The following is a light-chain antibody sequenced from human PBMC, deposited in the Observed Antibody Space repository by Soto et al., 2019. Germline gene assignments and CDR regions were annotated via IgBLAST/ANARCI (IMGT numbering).Light chain of an antibody. CDR1: QSVSSN. CDR3: QQSFT. V-gene: IGKV3-15*01. J-gene: IGKJ4*01. Sequence: EIVMTQSPATLSVSPGERATLSCGASQSVSSNLAWYQQKPGQAPRLLIYGASTRATGIPARFSGSGSGTEFTLTISSLQSEDFAVYYCQQSFTFGGGTKVEIK. CDR2: GAS.